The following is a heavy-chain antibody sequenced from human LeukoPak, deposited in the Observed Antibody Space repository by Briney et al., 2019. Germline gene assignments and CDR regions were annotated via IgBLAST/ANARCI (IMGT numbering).Heavy chain of an antibody. V-gene: IGHV4-31*03. D-gene: IGHD2/OR15-2a*01. CDR2: IYYSGST. J-gene: IGHJ4*02. Sequence: SQTLSLTCTVSGGSISSGGYYWSWIRQHPGKGLEWIGYIYYSGSTYYNPSLKSRVTISVDTSKNQFSLKLSSVTAADTAVYFCARTPPLIGPDYWGQGTLVTVSS. CDR1: GGSISSGGYY. CDR3: ARTPPLIGPDY.